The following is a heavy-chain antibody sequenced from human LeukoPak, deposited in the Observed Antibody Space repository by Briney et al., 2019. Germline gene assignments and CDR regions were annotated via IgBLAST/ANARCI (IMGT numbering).Heavy chain of an antibody. Sequence: ASVKVSCKASGYTFTSYGITWVRQAPGQGLERMGWISAYNGDTNYAQKVQGRVTVTTDTSTRTAYMELRSLRSDDTAVYYCARDLELGGATNSVSYYWGQGTLVTVSS. CDR2: ISAYNGDT. J-gene: IGHJ4*02. CDR1: GYTFTSYG. V-gene: IGHV1-18*01. CDR3: ARDLELGGATNSVSYY. D-gene: IGHD1-26*01.